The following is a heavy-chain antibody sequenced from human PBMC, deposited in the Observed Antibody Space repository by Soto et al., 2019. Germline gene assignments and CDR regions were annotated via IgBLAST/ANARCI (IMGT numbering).Heavy chain of an antibody. CDR1: GRPFSSYP. CDR2: IIPIFGTA. J-gene: IGHJ5*02. Sequence: VSXXASGRPFSSYPISCVRQAPGQGLEWMGGIIPIFGTANYAQKFQGRVTITADESTSTAYMELSSLRSEDTAVYYCARGRATDWFDPWGQGTLVTVSS. V-gene: IGHV1-69*01. CDR3: ARGRATDWFDP.